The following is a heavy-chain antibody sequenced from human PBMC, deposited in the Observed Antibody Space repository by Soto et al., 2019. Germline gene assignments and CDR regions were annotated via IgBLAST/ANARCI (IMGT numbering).Heavy chain of an antibody. CDR2: INHSGST. V-gene: IGHV4-34*01. CDR1: GGSFSGYY. CDR3: ARGVGPTDSSYFDD. J-gene: IGHJ4*02. D-gene: IGHD6-13*01. Sequence: PSETLSLTCAVYGGSFSGYYWSWIRQPPGKGLEWIGEINHSGSTNYNPSLKSRVTISVDTSKNQFSLKLSSVTAADTAVYYCARGVGPTDSSYFDDWGQGTLVTVSS.